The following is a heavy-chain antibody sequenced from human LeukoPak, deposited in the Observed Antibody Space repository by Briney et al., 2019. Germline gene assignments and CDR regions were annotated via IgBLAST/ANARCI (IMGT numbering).Heavy chain of an antibody. CDR3: AREWELLSYYFDY. D-gene: IGHD1-26*01. V-gene: IGHV1-2*06. CDR1: GYTFTGYY. CDR2: INPNSGGT. Sequence: GASVKVSCKASGYTFTGYYMHWVRQAPGQGLEWMGRINPNSGGTNYAQKFQGRVTMTRDTSISTAYMELSRLRSDDTAVYYCAREWELLSYYFDYWGQGTLVTVSS. J-gene: IGHJ4*02.